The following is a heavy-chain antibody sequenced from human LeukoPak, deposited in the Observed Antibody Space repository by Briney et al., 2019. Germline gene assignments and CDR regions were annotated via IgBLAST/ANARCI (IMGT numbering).Heavy chain of an antibody. CDR3: ALYSSSSLSFDY. CDR1: GFTFSSYA. V-gene: IGHV3-30-3*01. D-gene: IGHD6-6*01. J-gene: IGHJ4*02. Sequence: GGSLRLSCAASGFTFSSYAMHWVRQAPGKGLEWVAVISYDGSNKYYADSVKGRFTISRDNSENTLYLQMNSLRAEDTAVYYCALYSSSSLSFDYWGQGTLVTVSS. CDR2: ISYDGSNK.